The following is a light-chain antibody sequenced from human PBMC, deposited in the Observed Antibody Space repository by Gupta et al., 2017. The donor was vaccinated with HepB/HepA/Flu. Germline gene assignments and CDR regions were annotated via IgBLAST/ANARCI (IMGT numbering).Light chain of an antibody. CDR3: QQYGSSPWT. J-gene: IGKJ1*01. V-gene: IGKV3-20*01. CDR1: QSVSSSY. Sequence: EIVLTQSPGTLSLSPGESATLSCRASQSVSSSYLAWYQQKPGQAPRPLIYGASSRATGIPDRFSGSGSGTDFTLTISRLEPEDFAVYYCQQYGSSPWTFGQGTKVEIK. CDR2: GAS.